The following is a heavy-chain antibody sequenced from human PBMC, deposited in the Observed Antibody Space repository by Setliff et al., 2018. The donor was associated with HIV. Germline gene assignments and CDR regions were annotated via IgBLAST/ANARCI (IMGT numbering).Heavy chain of an antibody. D-gene: IGHD1-1*01. CDR2: VYYTGST. CDR1: GGSIGSYY. J-gene: IGHJ4*02. V-gene: IGHV4-59*08. CDR3: ARPQLGRGGGSHFDY. Sequence: SETLSLTCIVSGGSIGSYYWSWIRQSPGKGLEWIGYVYYTGSTNYNPSLKSRVTIGVDTSRNQVSLKSTSVTATDTAIYYCARPQLGRGGGSHFDYWGQGIRVTVSS.